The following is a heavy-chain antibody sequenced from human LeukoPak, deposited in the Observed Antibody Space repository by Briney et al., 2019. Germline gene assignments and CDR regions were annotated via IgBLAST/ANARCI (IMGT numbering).Heavy chain of an antibody. V-gene: IGHV1-18*01. CDR3: ARGNEGYCSSTSCYSDY. CDR1: GYTFTSYG. J-gene: IGHJ4*02. Sequence: GASVKVSCKASGYTFTSYGISWVRQAPGQGLEWMGWISAYNGNTNYAQKLQGRVTMTTDISTSTAYMEVRSLRSDDTAVYYCARGNEGYCSSTSCYSDYWGQGTLVTVSS. CDR2: ISAYNGNT. D-gene: IGHD2-2*01.